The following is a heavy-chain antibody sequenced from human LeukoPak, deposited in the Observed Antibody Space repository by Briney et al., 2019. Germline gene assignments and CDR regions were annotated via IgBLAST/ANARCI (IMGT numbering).Heavy chain of an antibody. J-gene: IGHJ4*02. V-gene: IGHV3-15*01. D-gene: IGHD3-16*01. CDR2: IKSKTDGGTT. CDR1: GFTFSNAW. Sequence: GGSLRLSCAASGFTFSNAWMSWVRQAPGKGLEWVGRIKSKTDGGTTDYAAPVKGRFTISRDDSKNTLYLQMNSLKTEDTAVYYCTTDLFGGRGARPLDYWGQGTLVTVSS. CDR3: TTDLFGGRGARPLDY.